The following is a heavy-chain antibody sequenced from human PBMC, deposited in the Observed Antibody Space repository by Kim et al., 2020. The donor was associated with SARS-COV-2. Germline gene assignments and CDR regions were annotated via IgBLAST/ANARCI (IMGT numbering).Heavy chain of an antibody. J-gene: IGHJ6*02. CDR2: ISPYIDNT. CDR3: AREGYYHVAATYRPPEYYGMDV. V-gene: IGHV1-18*01. CDR1: GYTFISYG. D-gene: IGHD3-3*02. Sequence: ASVKVSCKASGYTFISYGFSWVRQAPGQGLEWMGWISPYIDNTNYAQTLQGRVRLTTDTSTSTSYMELRSLRSDDTAVYFCAREGYYHVAATYRPPEYYGMDVAGQATTVTVS.